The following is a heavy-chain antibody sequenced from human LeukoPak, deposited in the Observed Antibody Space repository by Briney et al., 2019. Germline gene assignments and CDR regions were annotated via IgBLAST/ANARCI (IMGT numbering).Heavy chain of an antibody. Sequence: SETLSLTCTVSGGSISSGGYYWSWIRQHPGKGLEWIGYIYYSGSTYYNPSLKSRVTISVDRSKNQFTLKLSSVTAADTAVYYCARGLNYYDSSGYSNWFDPWGQGTLVTVSS. CDR3: ARGLNYYDSSGYSNWFDP. CDR2: IYYSGST. J-gene: IGHJ5*02. V-gene: IGHV4-31*03. D-gene: IGHD3-22*01. CDR1: GGSISSGGYY.